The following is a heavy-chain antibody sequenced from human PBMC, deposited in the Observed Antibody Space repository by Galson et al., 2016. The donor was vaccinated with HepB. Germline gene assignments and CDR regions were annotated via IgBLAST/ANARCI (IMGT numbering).Heavy chain of an antibody. J-gene: IGHJ4*02. D-gene: IGHD5-18*01. CDR3: AKDFWEYSYGKSGFDY. V-gene: IGHV3-30*18. CDR2: ISYDGSNK. Sequence: SLRLSCAASGFSFRSYGMHWVRQAPGKGLEWVAVISYDGSNKYYADSVKGRFTISRDNPKNTLYLQMNSLRAEDTAVYYCAKDFWEYSYGKSGFDYWGQGTLVTVSS. CDR1: GFSFRSYG.